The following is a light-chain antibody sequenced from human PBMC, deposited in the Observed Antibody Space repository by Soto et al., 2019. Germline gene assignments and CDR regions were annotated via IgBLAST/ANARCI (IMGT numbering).Light chain of an antibody. CDR1: QDITSR. Sequence: DIQMTQSPSSLSASVGDRVTITCQASQDITSRLNWYQQKPGKAPKLLIYDVSNLQTGVPSRFSGRGSASEFTLRISRLQPDDCATYFCEPYDDITALTFGGGTNVEMK. CDR3: EPYDDITALT. CDR2: DVS. J-gene: IGKJ4*01. V-gene: IGKV1-33*01.